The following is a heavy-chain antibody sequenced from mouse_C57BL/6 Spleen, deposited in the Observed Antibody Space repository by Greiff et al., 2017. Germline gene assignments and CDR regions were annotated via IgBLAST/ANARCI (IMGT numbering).Heavy chain of an antibody. CDR1: GYAFSSSW. D-gene: IGHD3-2*02. CDR3: ARTSSGWAMDY. V-gene: IGHV1-82*01. CDR2: IYPGDGDT. J-gene: IGHJ4*01. Sequence: VQLVESGPELVKPGASVKISCKASGYAFSSSWMNWVKQRPGKGLEWIGRIYPGDGDTNYNGKFKGKATLTADKSSSIAYMQLSSLTSEDSAVYFCARTSSGWAMDYWGQGTSVTVSS.